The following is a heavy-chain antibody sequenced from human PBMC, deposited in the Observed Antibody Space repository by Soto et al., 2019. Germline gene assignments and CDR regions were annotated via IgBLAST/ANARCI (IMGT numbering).Heavy chain of an antibody. J-gene: IGHJ3*02. V-gene: IGHV4-38-2*01. CDR1: GHSISNGYY. D-gene: IGHD5-12*01. CDR2: VHHNENT. CDR3: ARGADIMATTGDAFDI. Sequence: PSETLSLTCAVSGHSISNGYYWGWIRQPPGKGLEWIGNVHHNENTYYNPSLKSRVTISLHTSKNQFSLKVTSVTAADTAVYYCARGADIMATTGDAFDIWGQGTMVNVSS.